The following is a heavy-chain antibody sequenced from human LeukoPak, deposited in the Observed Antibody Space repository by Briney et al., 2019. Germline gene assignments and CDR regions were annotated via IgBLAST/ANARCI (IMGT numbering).Heavy chain of an antibody. CDR1: GYIFTSYG. Sequence: GASVKVSCKASGYIFTSYGISWVRQAPGQGLEWMGWISAYNGNTNYAQKLQGRVTITTDESTSTAYMELSSLRSEDTAVYYCASSPYSSSSRMYYFDYWGQGTLVTVSS. J-gene: IGHJ4*02. CDR2: ISAYNGNT. CDR3: ASSPYSSSSRMYYFDY. D-gene: IGHD6-6*01. V-gene: IGHV1-18*01.